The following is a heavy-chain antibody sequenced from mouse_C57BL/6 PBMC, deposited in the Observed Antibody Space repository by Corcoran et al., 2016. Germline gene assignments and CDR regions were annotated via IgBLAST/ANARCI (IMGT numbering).Heavy chain of an antibody. J-gene: IGHJ1*03. Sequence: QIQLVQSGPELKKPGETVKISCKASGYTFTTYGMSWVKQAPGKGLKWMGWINTYSGVPTYADDFKGRFAFSLETSASTAYLQINNLKNEDTATYFCARDDYDWYFDVWGTGTTVTVSS. CDR2: INTYSGVP. CDR1: GYTFTTYG. D-gene: IGHD2-4*01. CDR3: ARDDYDWYFDV. V-gene: IGHV9-3*01.